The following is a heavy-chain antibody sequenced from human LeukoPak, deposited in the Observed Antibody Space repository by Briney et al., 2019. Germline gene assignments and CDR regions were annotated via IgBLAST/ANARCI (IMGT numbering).Heavy chain of an antibody. V-gene: IGHV3-20*04. Sequence: GGSLRLFCAASGFTFDYYGMSWVRQAPGKGLEWVSGINWNGGSTGYADSVKGRFTIFRDNAKNSLYLQMNSLRAEDTALYYCARGRLYYYDSSGYLLMDYFDYWGQGTLVTVSS. CDR3: ARGRLYYYDSSGYLLMDYFDY. CDR1: GFTFDYYG. J-gene: IGHJ4*02. D-gene: IGHD3-22*01. CDR2: INWNGGST.